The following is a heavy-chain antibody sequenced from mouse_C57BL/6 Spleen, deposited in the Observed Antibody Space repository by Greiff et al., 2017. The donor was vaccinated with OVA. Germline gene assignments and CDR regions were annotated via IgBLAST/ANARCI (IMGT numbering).Heavy chain of an antibody. CDR2: IDPETGGT. Sequence: VQLQQSGAELVRPGASVTLSCKASGYTFTDYEMHWVKQTPVHGLEWIGAIDPETGGTAYNQKFKGKAILTADKSSSTAYMKLRSLTSEDSAVYYCTREGDSPWFAYWGQGTLVTVSA. CDR1: GYTFTDYE. J-gene: IGHJ3*01. CDR3: TREGDSPWFAY. V-gene: IGHV1-15*01.